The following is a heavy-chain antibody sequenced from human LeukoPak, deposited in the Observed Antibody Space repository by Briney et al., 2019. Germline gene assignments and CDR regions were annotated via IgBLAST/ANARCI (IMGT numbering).Heavy chain of an antibody. Sequence: GESLKISCKGSGYSFTNYWIGWVRQMPGKGLEWMGIIYPGDSDTLYSPSFEDQVTISADKSISTAYLQWSSLKASDTAMYYCARPFPDASGGDHWGQGTLVAVSS. D-gene: IGHD6-19*01. V-gene: IGHV5-51*01. J-gene: IGHJ4*02. CDR1: GYSFTNYW. CDR3: ARPFPDASGGDH. CDR2: IYPGDSDT.